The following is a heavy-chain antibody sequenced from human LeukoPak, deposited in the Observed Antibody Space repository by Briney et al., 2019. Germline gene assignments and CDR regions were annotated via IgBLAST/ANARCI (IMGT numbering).Heavy chain of an antibody. J-gene: IGHJ5*02. D-gene: IGHD6-13*01. CDR1: GYTFTSYG. CDR2: ISAYNGNT. V-gene: IGHV1-18*01. CDR3: VRDEAAAGSWFDP. Sequence: GASVKVSCNASGYTFTSYGISWVRQAPGRGLEWMGWISAYNGNTNYAQKLQGRVTMTTDTSTSTAYMELRSLRSDDTAVYYCVRDEAAAGSWFDPWGQGTLVTVSS.